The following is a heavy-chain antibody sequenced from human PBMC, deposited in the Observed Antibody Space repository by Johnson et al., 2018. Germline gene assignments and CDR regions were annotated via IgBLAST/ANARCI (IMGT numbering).Heavy chain of an antibody. CDR1: GFTFGDYA. J-gene: IGHJ4*02. CDR2: FRSKAYGGTT. CDR3: TRVRLGELSVDY. Sequence: VQLVESGGGLVQPGRSLRLSCTDSGFTFGDYAMRWLRQAPGKGLEWVGFFRSKAYGGTTEYAAAVTGRFTISRDDSKSIAYLQMNSLKTEDTAVYYCTRVRLGELSVDYWGQGTLVTVSS. V-gene: IGHV3-49*03. D-gene: IGHD3-16*02.